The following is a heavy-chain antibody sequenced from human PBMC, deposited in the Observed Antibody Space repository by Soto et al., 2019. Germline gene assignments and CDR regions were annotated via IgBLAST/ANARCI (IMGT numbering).Heavy chain of an antibody. CDR2: IYYSGST. Sequence: SETLSLTCTVSGGSISSSSYYWGWIRQPPGKGLEWIGSIYYSGSTYYNPSLKSRVTISVDTSKNQFSLKLSSVTAADTAVYYCARRLGTQQLVPLLYYYYMDVWGKGTTVTVSS. CDR1: GGSISSSSYY. D-gene: IGHD6-13*01. J-gene: IGHJ6*03. V-gene: IGHV4-39*01. CDR3: ARRLGTQQLVPLLYYYYMDV.